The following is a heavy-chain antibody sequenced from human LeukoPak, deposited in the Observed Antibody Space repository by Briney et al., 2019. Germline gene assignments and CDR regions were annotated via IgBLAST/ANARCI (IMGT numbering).Heavy chain of an antibody. CDR2: IFPADSDT. Sequence: GESLKISCWASGYSFTTYWIGWVRQMPGKGLEWMGVIFPADSDTRYSPSFQGQVTISVDKSISTAYLRWSSLKAPDTAMYYCATVYSSSSWDYWGQGTLVTVSS. CDR1: GYSFTTYW. D-gene: IGHD2-2*01. CDR3: ATVYSSSSWDY. J-gene: IGHJ4*02. V-gene: IGHV5-51*01.